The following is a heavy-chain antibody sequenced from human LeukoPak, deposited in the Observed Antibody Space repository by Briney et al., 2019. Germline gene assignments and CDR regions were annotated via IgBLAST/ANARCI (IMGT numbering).Heavy chain of an antibody. CDR2: IHYSGST. J-gene: IGHJ4*02. Sequence: SEILSLTCTVSGGSISSSSYYWGWIRQPPGKGLEWVGTIHYSGSTHYNPSLKSPVTMSVDTSKNQFSLKLSSVTAADTAVYYCARTSYYDSSGYSRFVDWGQGTLVPVSS. D-gene: IGHD3-22*01. CDR1: GGSISSSSYY. V-gene: IGHV4-39*01. CDR3: ARTSYYDSSGYSRFVD.